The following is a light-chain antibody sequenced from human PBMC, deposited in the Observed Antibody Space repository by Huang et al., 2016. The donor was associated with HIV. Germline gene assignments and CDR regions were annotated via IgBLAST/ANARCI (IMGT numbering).Light chain of an antibody. J-gene: IGKJ3*01. CDR2: AAS. Sequence: DIQMTQSPSSLSASVGDRVTITCRASQNIGSHLNWYQHKSRKAPDLLIYAASSLQTGVTSRFTGSGYGTHFNFTISSLQREDFGTYYCQQTVTTPITFGPGTRVHIK. CDR3: QQTVTTPIT. V-gene: IGKV1-39*01. CDR1: QNIGSH.